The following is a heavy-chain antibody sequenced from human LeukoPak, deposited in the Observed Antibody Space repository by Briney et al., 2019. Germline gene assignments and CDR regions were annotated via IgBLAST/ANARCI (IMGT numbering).Heavy chain of an antibody. Sequence: PGGSLRLSCAASGFTFSSYEMNWVRQAPGKGLEWVSSISSSSSYIYYADSVKGRFTISRDNAKNSLYLQMNSLRAEDTAVYYCARDPQGNWNWYVSHFDYWGQGTLVTVSS. CDR2: ISSSSSYI. J-gene: IGHJ4*02. V-gene: IGHV3-21*01. CDR1: GFTFSSYE. CDR3: ARDPQGNWNWYVSHFDY. D-gene: IGHD1-7*01.